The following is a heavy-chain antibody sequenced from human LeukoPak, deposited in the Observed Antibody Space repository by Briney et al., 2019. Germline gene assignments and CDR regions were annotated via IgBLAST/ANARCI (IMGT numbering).Heavy chain of an antibody. V-gene: IGHV3-48*01. Sequence: QPGGSLRLSCAASGFTFSSYSMNWVRQAPGKGLEWVSYISSSSSTIYYADSVKGRFTISRDNSKNTLYLQMNSLRAEDTAVYYCAKGALGYYYDSSGRNWFDPWGQGTLVTVSS. CDR2: ISSSSSTI. CDR1: GFTFSSYS. CDR3: AKGALGYYYDSSGRNWFDP. J-gene: IGHJ5*02. D-gene: IGHD3-22*01.